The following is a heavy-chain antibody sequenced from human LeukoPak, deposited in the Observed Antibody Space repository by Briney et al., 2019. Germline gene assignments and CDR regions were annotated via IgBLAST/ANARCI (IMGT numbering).Heavy chain of an antibody. V-gene: IGHV4-59*01. CDR2: ISYSGST. CDR3: VRAPRRSGYYSQYWYFDL. J-gene: IGHJ2*01. Sequence: SETLSLTCTVSGGSISSYYWSWVRQPPGKGLEWIGYISYSGSTNYNPSLKSRVTILVDTSKNQFSLKLSSVTAADTAVYYCVRAPRRSGYYSQYWYFDLWGRGTLVTVSS. D-gene: IGHD3-22*01. CDR1: GGSISSYY.